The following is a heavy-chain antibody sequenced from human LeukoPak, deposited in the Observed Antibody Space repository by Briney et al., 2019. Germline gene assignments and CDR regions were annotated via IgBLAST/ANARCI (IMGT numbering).Heavy chain of an antibody. Sequence: PSQTLSLTCTVSGGSISSGSYYWSWIRQPAGKGLEWIGRIYTSGSTNYNPSLKSRVTISVDTSKNQFSLKLSSVTAADRAVYYCGGRLGGVDGIWGQGTMVTVSS. CDR2: IYTSGST. V-gene: IGHV4-61*02. J-gene: IGHJ3*02. D-gene: IGHD3-16*01. CDR3: GGRLGGVDGI. CDR1: GGSISSGSYY.